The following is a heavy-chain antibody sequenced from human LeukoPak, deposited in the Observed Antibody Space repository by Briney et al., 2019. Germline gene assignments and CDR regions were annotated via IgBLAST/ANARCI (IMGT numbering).Heavy chain of an antibody. CDR1: GFTVSSNY. D-gene: IGHD3-3*01. J-gene: IGHJ4*02. CDR3: ARDRESHYDFWSGYLFY. CDR2: IYSGGST. Sequence: GGSLRLSCAASGFTVSSNYMSWVRQAPGKGLEWVSVIYSGGSTYYADSVKGRFTISRDNSKNTLYLQMNSLRAEDTAVYYCARDRESHYDFWSGYLFYWGQGTLVTVSS. V-gene: IGHV3-53*01.